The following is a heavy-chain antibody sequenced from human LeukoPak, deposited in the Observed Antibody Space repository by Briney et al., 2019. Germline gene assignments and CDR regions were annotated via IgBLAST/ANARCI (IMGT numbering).Heavy chain of an antibody. CDR3: AKEGDSSLILWFDP. CDR2: ISGSGGST. V-gene: IGHV3-23*01. CDR1: GFSFSSYA. D-gene: IGHD6-13*01. Sequence: GGSLRLSCAASGFSFSSYAMSWVRQAPGKGLEGVSAISGSGGSTYYADSVKGRFTISRDNSKNTLDLQMNSLRAEDTAVYYCAKEGDSSLILWFDPWGQGTLVTVSS. J-gene: IGHJ5*02.